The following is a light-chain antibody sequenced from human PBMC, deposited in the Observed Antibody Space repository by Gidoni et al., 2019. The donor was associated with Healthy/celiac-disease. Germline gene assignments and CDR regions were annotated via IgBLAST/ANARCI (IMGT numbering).Light chain of an antibody. Sequence: IVLTQSPGTLSLSPGERATLSCRASQSVSSSYVAWYQQKPGQAPRLLIYGASSRATGIPDRFSGSGSGTDFTLTISRLEPEDFAVYYCQQYGSSVTVGQGTKVEIK. J-gene: IGKJ1*01. V-gene: IGKV3-20*01. CDR1: QSVSSSY. CDR3: QQYGSSVT. CDR2: GAS.